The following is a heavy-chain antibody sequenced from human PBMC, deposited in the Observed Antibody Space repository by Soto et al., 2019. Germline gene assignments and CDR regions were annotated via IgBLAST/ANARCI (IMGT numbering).Heavy chain of an antibody. D-gene: IGHD1-26*01. CDR1: GFTFSSYA. Sequence: GGSLRLSCAASGFTFSSYAMSWVRQAPGKGLGWVAAISGSGGSTYYADSVKGRFTISRDNSKNTLYLQMNSLRAEDTAVYYCAKIQSGWELPCAYFDYWGQGTLVTVSS. J-gene: IGHJ4*02. V-gene: IGHV3-23*01. CDR2: ISGSGGST. CDR3: AKIQSGWELPCAYFDY.